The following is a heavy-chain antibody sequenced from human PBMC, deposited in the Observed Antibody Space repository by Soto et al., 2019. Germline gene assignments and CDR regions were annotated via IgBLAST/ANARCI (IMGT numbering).Heavy chain of an antibody. CDR1: GGSISSGGYY. CDR2: IYYSGST. D-gene: IGHD3-22*01. J-gene: IGHJ3*02. Sequence: QVQLQESGPGLVKPSQTLSLTCTVSGGSISSGGYYWSWIRQHPGKGLEWIGYIYYSGSTYYNPSLKSRVTISVDTSKNQFSLKLSSVSAADTAVYYCARAPAQSGYYYVGFACRYAFDIWGQGTMVTVSS. CDR3: ARAPAQSGYYYVGFACRYAFDI. V-gene: IGHV4-31*03.